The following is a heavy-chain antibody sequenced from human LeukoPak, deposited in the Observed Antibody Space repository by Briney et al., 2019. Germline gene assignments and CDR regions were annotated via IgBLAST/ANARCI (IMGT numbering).Heavy chain of an antibody. V-gene: IGHV5-51*01. J-gene: IGHJ4*02. CDR1: GYSFTSYW. CDR2: MYPADSDI. CDR3: ARLLLATGPDY. Sequence: GESLKISCKGSGYSFTSYWIAWVRQMPGKGLEWMGTMYPADSDIRYSPSFQGQVTISADKSITTAYLQWSSLKASDTAMHYCARLLLATGPDYWGQGTLVTVSS. D-gene: IGHD1-1*01.